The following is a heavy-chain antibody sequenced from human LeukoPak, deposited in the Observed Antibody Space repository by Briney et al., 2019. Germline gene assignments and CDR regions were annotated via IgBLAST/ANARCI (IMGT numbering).Heavy chain of an antibody. CDR3: ARVPLTYYYDSSGYYSYYYYYYMDV. CDR1: GFTFNTYA. J-gene: IGHJ6*03. V-gene: IGHV3-23*01. Sequence: GGSLRLSCAASGFTFNTYAMSWVRQAPGKGLEWVSVIRGSGGSKYYADSVKGRFTISRDNAKNSLYLQMNSLRAEDTAVYYCARVPLTYYYDSSGYYSYYYYYYMDVWGKGTTVTVSS. D-gene: IGHD3-22*01. CDR2: IRGSGGSK.